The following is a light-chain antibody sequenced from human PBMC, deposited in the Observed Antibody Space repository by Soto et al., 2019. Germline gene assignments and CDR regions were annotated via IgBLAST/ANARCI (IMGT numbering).Light chain of an antibody. CDR3: QQYTSSKWT. CDR1: QSISSW. Sequence: DIQMTQSPSTLPASVGDRVTITCRPSQSISSWLAWYQQKPGKAPKLLIYDASSLESGVPSRFSGSGSGTEFTLTISSLQPDDFATYYCQQYTSSKWTFGQGTKVDIK. CDR2: DAS. V-gene: IGKV1-5*01. J-gene: IGKJ1*01.